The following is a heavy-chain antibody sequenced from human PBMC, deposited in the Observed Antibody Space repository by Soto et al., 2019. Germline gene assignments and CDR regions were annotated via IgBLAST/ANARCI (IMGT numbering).Heavy chain of an antibody. J-gene: IGHJ3*01. D-gene: IGHD3-10*01. CDR2: SRNKANNYAT. V-gene: IGHV3-73*01. Sequence: PGGSLRLSCAASGFTFSGSAMHWVRQASGKGLEWVGRSRNKANNYATAYAESVKGRFTISRDDSKNTAYLQMNSLKTEDTAVYYCARVWGGAFEFWGQGTMVTVSS. CDR1: GFTFSGSA. CDR3: ARVWGGAFEF.